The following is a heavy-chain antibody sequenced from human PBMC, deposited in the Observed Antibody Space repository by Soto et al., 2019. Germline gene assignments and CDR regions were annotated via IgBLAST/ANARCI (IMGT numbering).Heavy chain of an antibody. CDR2: INAGNGNT. J-gene: IGHJ4*02. Sequence: ASVKVSCKASGYTFTSYAMHWVRQAPGQRLEWMGWINAGNGNTKYSQKFQGRVTITRDTSASTAYMELSSLRSEDTAVYYCARGVGLYSGYDYWGQGTLVTVSS. D-gene: IGHD5-12*01. CDR3: ARGVGLYSGYDY. V-gene: IGHV1-3*01. CDR1: GYTFTSYA.